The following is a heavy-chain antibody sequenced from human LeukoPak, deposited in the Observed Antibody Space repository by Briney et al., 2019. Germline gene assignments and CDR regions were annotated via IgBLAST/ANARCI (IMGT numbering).Heavy chain of an antibody. CDR3: AKITSGWYRGNALDI. D-gene: IGHD6-19*01. V-gene: IGHV3-53*01. J-gene: IGHJ3*02. Sequence: GGSLRLSCAASGFIVSDNYMNWVRQAPGKGLEWVSIIHSGGSTYYADSVKGRFTISRDYSKNTLYLQINNLRAEDTAVYYCAKITSGWYRGNALDIWGQGTVVTVSS. CDR1: GFIVSDNY. CDR2: IHSGGST.